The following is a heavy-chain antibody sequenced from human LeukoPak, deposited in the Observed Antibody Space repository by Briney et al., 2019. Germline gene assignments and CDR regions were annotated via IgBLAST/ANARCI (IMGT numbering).Heavy chain of an antibody. D-gene: IGHD2-8*01. V-gene: IGHV3-53*01. CDR3: ARDPPGVRYGRPIFDF. CDR2: IYSGGST. J-gene: IGHJ4*02. Sequence: GGSLRLSCAASGFTVSSNYMSWVRQAPGKGLEWVSVIYSGGSTYYADSVKGRFTISRDNSKSTLYIQMNSLRAEDTAVYYCARDPPGVRYGRPIFDFWGQGTLVTVSS. CDR1: GFTVSSNY.